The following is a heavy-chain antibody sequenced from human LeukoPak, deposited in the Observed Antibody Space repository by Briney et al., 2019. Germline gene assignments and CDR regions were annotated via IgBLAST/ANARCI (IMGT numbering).Heavy chain of an antibody. J-gene: IGHJ3*02. V-gene: IGHV3-33*01. CDR3: AREGLTATPNNAFDI. D-gene: IGHD2-15*01. CDR2: IWYDGSNK. CDR1: GFTFSSYG. Sequence: PGRSLRLSCAASGFTFSSYGMHWVRQAPGKGLEWVAVIWYDGSNKYYADSVKGRFTISRDNFKSTLYLQMNSLRVEDTAVYYCAREGLTATPNNAFDIWGQGTMVTVSS.